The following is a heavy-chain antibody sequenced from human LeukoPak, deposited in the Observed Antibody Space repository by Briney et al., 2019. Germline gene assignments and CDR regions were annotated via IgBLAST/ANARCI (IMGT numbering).Heavy chain of an antibody. Sequence: SETLSLTCTVSGGSISSYYWSWIRQPPGKGLEWIGYIYYSGSTNYSPSLKSRVTMSMDTSKNRFSLHLTSVTAADTAIYYCARGETVTYWDSWGQGTLVTVSS. V-gene: IGHV4-59*01. CDR3: ARGETVTYWDS. J-gene: IGHJ4*02. CDR1: GGSISSYY. D-gene: IGHD4-17*01. CDR2: IYYSGST.